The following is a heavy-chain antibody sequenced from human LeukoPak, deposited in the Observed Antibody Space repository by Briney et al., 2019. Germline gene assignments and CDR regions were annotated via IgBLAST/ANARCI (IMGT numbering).Heavy chain of an antibody. CDR2: VSSGGTT. V-gene: IGHV4-39*01. J-gene: IGHJ4*02. CDR3: STYYFDSSGYLTGFDY. D-gene: IGHD3-22*01. CDR1: GGSISGSSWF. Sequence: PSETLSLTCTVSGGSISGSSWFWGWSRQPPGKGLEWIGSVSSGGTTYYNPSLKSRVTISVGTSKTQFSLKLGTVTAADTAIYYCSTYYFDSSGYLTGFDYWGQGTLVTVSS.